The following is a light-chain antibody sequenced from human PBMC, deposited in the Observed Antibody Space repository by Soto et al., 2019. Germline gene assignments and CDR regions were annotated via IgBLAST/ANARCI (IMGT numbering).Light chain of an antibody. V-gene: IGLV2-11*01. CDR3: CSYAGSYTLGV. Sequence: QSALTQPRSVSGSPGQSVTISCTGTRSDVGGYNYVSWYQQHPGKAPKLMIYDVSKRPSGVPDRFSGSKSGNTASLTISGLQADDYPDYYCCSYAGSYTLGVFGGGTKLTVL. CDR1: RSDVGGYNY. J-gene: IGLJ2*01. CDR2: DVS.